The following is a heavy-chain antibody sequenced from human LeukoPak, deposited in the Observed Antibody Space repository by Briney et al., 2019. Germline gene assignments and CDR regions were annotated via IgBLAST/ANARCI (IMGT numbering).Heavy chain of an antibody. CDR2: ISSSSSYI. J-gene: IGHJ5*02. Sequence: GGSLRLSCAASGFTFSSYGMNWVRQAPGKGLEWVSSISSSSSYIYYADSVKGRFTISRDNAKNSLYLQMNSLRAEDTAVYYCARYVVVPATAFDPWGQGTLVTVSS. CDR3: ARYVVVPATAFDP. V-gene: IGHV3-21*01. CDR1: GFTFSSYG. D-gene: IGHD2-2*01.